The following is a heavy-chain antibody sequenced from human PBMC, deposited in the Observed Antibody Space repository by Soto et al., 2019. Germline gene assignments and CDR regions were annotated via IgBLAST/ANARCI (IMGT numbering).Heavy chain of an antibody. CDR1: GGSFSGYY. CDR2: VNHSGNT. V-gene: IGHV4-34*04. D-gene: IGHD3-22*01. J-gene: IGHJ4*02. Sequence: SETLSLTXAVYGGSFSGYYCSWIRQPPGTGLELIGGVNHSGNTNENPSLNSRTTISVETSKYKFYLKLRCVNAADTTVYYCARGINMTAAVQGGAHDKYYFDSWGQGGLVTVSS. CDR3: ARGINMTAAVQGGAHDKYYFDS.